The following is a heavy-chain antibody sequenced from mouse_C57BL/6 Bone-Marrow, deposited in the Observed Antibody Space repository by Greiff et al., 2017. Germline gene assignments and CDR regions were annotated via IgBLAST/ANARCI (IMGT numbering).Heavy chain of an antibody. CDR3: ARAPYYDYDEFAY. CDR2: INPSNGGT. V-gene: IGHV1-53*01. CDR1: GYTFTSYW. J-gene: IGHJ3*01. Sequence: VQLQQPGTELVKPGASVKLSCKASGYTFTSYWMHWVKQRPGQGLEWIGNINPSNGGTNYNEKFKSKATLTVDKSSSTAYMQLSSLTSEDSAVYYCARAPYYDYDEFAYWGQGTLVTVSA. D-gene: IGHD2-4*01.